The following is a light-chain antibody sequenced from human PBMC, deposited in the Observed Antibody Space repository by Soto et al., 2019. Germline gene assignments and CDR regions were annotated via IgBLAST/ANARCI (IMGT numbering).Light chain of an antibody. CDR2: GAS. CDR3: QQYNDWPPELT. Sequence: EIMMTQSPATLSVSPGERATLSCWASQSVSSNLAWYQQRPGQAPRLLIYGASTRAAGIPARFSGSGSGTDFTLTISGLQSEDSAVYYWQQYNDWPPELTFGGGTEVEIK. V-gene: IGKV3-15*01. CDR1: QSVSSN. J-gene: IGKJ4*01.